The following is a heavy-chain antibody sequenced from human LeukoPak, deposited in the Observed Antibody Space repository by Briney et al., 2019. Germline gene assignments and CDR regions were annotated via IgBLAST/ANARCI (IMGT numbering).Heavy chain of an antibody. CDR3: ARYYYDFWGGYYYYYMDV. CDR2: INHSGST. D-gene: IGHD3-3*01. V-gene: IGHV4-34*01. CDR1: GGSFSGYY. J-gene: IGHJ6*03. Sequence: SETLSLTCAVYGGSFSGYYWSWIRQPPGKGLEWIGEINHSGSTNYNPSLKSRVTISVDTSKNQFSLKLSSVTAADTAVYYCARYYYDFWGGYYYYYMDVWGKGTTVTVSS.